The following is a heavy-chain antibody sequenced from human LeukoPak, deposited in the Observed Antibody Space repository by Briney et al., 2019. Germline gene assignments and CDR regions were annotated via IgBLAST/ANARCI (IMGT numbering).Heavy chain of an antibody. J-gene: IGHJ6*03. CDR2: ISGNGATT. Sequence: GGSLRLSSAVSGLTFSTYAMSWVRQAPGRGLEWVSSISGNGATTYYADSVKGRFTISRDNSKNTASLQMNSLRAEDTAVYYAVANMYNYMDVWGKGTTVTVSS. CDR1: GLTFSTYA. CDR3: VANMYNYMDV. V-gene: IGHV3-23*01. D-gene: IGHD2-2*01.